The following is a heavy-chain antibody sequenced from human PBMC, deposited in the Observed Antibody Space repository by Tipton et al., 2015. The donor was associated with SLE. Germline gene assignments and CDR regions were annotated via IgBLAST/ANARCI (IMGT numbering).Heavy chain of an antibody. CDR1: GGSISSYY. V-gene: IGHV4-59*01. Sequence: TLSLTCTVSGGSISSYYWSWIRQPPGKGLGWIGYIYYSGSTNYNPSLKSRVTISVDTSKNQFSLKLSSVTAADTAVYYCARETGSGWYGGGAFDIWGQGTMVTVSS. CDR3: ARETGSGWYGGGAFDI. D-gene: IGHD6-19*01. J-gene: IGHJ3*02. CDR2: IYYSGST.